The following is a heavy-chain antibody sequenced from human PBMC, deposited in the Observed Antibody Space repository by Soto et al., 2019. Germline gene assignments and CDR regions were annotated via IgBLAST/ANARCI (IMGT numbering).Heavy chain of an antibody. CDR3: GKGRSGEVGIFY. CDR2: ISPKSGGT. D-gene: IGHD3-3*02. V-gene: IGHV1-2*02. CDR1: GYTFTGYY. Sequence: QVQLVQSGAEVKESGASVKVSCKASGYTFTGYYIHWVRQVPGQGFEWVGEISPKSGGTRYAQKFQGRVSMTKDTSITTVYMELSNLSPDDTAVYYCGKGRSGEVGIFYWGQGTLVTVHS. J-gene: IGHJ4*02.